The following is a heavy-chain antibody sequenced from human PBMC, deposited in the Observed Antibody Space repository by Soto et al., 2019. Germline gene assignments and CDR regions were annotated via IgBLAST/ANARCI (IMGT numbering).Heavy chain of an antibody. CDR3: ARGKRGAARPTGGGERWYYHGMDV. J-gene: IGHJ6*02. CDR2: IHHRGST. Sequence: QLQLQQWGAGLLKPSETLSLSCGVFGESFYGYSWTWIRQYPGKGLEWIGEIHHRGSTNYNAALKSRITMAIDTSKRQFSLKLSSVTAADTAVYYCARGKRGAARPTGGGERWYYHGMDVWGQGTTVTVSS. D-gene: IGHD6-6*01. V-gene: IGHV4-34*02. CDR1: GESFYGYS.